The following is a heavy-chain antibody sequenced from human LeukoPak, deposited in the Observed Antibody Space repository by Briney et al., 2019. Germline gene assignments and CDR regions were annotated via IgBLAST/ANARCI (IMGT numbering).Heavy chain of an antibody. CDR2: INHSGST. CDR3: ARGGGLFFFDY. CDR1: GGSFSGYY. D-gene: IGHD2/OR15-2a*01. Sequence: SETLSLTCAAYGGSFSGYYWSWIRQPPGKGLEWIGEINHSGSTNYNPSLKSRVTISVDTSKNQFSLKLSSVTAADTAVYYCARGGGLFFFDYWGQGTLVTVSS. J-gene: IGHJ4*02. V-gene: IGHV4-34*09.